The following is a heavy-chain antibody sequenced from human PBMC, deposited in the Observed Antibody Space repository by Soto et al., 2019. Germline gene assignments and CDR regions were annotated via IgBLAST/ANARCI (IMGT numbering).Heavy chain of an antibody. CDR3: AKTPDPPGLVSYYPFDY. Sequence: GGSLRLSCAASGFTFSSYAMSWVRQAPGKGLEWVWVISGSGASTYYAESLKGRITISGDNSNTTPYLQRSSLRAEDTAVYYCAKTPDPPGLVSYYPFDYWGQGTLVTVSS. D-gene: IGHD3-10*01. CDR2: ISGSGAST. J-gene: IGHJ4*02. CDR1: GFTFSSYA. V-gene: IGHV3-23*01.